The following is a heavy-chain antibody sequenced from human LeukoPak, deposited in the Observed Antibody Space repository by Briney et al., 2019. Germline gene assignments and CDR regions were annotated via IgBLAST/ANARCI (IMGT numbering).Heavy chain of an antibody. J-gene: IGHJ4*02. D-gene: IGHD4-11*01. CDR1: GFTLSSYT. CDR2: ISTSSSYI. CDR3: ARDRQKIMTTVTTRVAPADY. Sequence: PGGSLRLSCAASGFTLSSYTMNWVRQAPGKGLEWVSCISTSSSYIYYADSVEGRFTISRDNAKNSLYLQMNSLRAEDTAVYYCARDRQKIMTTVTTRVAPADYWGQGTLVTVSS. V-gene: IGHV3-21*01.